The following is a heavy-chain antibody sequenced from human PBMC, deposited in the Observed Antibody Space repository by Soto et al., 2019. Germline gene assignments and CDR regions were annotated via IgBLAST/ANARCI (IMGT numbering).Heavy chain of an antibody. CDR1: GFTFSSYS. CDR2: VYDLDGT. CDR3: ATWHLREHAYDI. D-gene: IGHD5-12*01. Sequence: EVQLVESGGGLVQPGGSLRLSCAASGFTFSSYSMNWVRQAPGKGLEWVSGVYDLDGTYYADSVRGRFTTSIGNSRTTVWLQMRDLRPEETALYFCATWHLREHAYDIWGRGTMVTVSS. J-gene: IGHJ3*02. V-gene: IGHV3-66*01.